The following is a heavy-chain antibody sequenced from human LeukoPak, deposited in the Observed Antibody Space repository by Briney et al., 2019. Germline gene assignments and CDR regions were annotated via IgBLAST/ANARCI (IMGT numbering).Heavy chain of an antibody. CDR2: ISSSSSYI. J-gene: IGHJ4*02. CDR1: GFTFSSYS. Sequence: GGSLRLSCAASGFTFSSYSMNWVRQAPGKGLEWVSSISSSSSYIYYADSVKGRFTISRDNAKNSLYLQMNSLRAEDTAVYYCARKEGDYYDSSGYYYGWGQGTLVTVSS. D-gene: IGHD3-22*01. V-gene: IGHV3-21*01. CDR3: ARKEGDYYDSSGYYYG.